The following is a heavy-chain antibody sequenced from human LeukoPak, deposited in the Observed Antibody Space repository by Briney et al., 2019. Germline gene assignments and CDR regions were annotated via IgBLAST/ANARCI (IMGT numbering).Heavy chain of an antibody. D-gene: IGHD3-3*01. Sequence: GGSLRLSCAASGFSFTTYWMSWVSQAPGKGLEWVAQIKNDGSDKYYVDSVKGRFTVSRDNAKNSLYLQMNSLRAEDTAVYYCARNDFSSGYYRGDFDYWGQGTLVTVSS. J-gene: IGHJ4*02. CDR2: IKNDGSDK. V-gene: IGHV3-7*01. CDR1: GFSFTTYW. CDR3: ARNDFSSGYYRGDFDY.